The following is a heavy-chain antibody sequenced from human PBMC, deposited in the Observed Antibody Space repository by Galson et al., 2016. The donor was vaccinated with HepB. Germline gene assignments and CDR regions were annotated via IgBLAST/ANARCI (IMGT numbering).Heavy chain of an antibody. CDR2: TYYRSKWYN. J-gene: IGHJ4*02. V-gene: IGHV6-1*01. CDR3: AKGPRAYFDF. CDR1: GDSVSSNSAA. Sequence: CAISGDSVSSNSAAWNWIRQSPSRGLEWLGRTYYRSKWYNDYAVSVKSRITINPNTAKNQFSLQLNSVTPEDTAVYYCAKGPRAYFDFWGQGTLVTVSS.